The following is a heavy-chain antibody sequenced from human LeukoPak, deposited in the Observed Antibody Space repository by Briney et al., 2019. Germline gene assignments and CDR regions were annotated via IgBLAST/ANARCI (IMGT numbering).Heavy chain of an antibody. J-gene: IGHJ1*01. Sequence: GGSLRLSCAASGFTFSDYYMSWVRQAPGKGLDWVSSISSSSTYKYYGDSVKGRFTISRDNAKNSLYLQMNSLRAEDTAVYYCARDLSSSSTAYLQHWGQGTLVTVSS. D-gene: IGHD6-6*01. V-gene: IGHV3-11*06. CDR2: ISSSSTYK. CDR1: GFTFSDYY. CDR3: ARDLSSSSTAYLQH.